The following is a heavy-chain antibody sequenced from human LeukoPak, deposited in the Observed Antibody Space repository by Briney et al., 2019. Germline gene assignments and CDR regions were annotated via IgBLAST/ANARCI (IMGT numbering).Heavy chain of an antibody. J-gene: IGHJ5*02. CDR3: AKDRSYDRGWFDP. CDR1: GFTLSDFY. D-gene: IGHD1-26*01. V-gene: IGHV3-11*04. Sequence: GGSLRLSCAASGFTLSDFYMSWIRQAPGKGLEWVSYISRSANTIYYADSVKGRFTISRANAKSSLYLQMNSLRVEDTAVYYCAKDRSYDRGWFDPWGQGTLVTVSS. CDR2: ISRSANTI.